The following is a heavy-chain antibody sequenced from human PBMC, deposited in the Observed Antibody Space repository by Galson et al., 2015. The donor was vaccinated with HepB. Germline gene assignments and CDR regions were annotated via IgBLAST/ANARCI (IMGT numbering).Heavy chain of an antibody. CDR1: GGTFSSYA. D-gene: IGHD3-3*01. CDR3: ATTRADFWSGYYTINWFDP. Sequence: SVKVSCKASGGTFSSYAISWVRQAPGQGLEWMGRIIPILGIANYAQKFQGRVTITADKSTSTAYMELSSLRSEDTAVYYCATTRADFWSGYYTINWFDPWGQGTLVTVSP. CDR2: IIPILGIA. V-gene: IGHV1-69*04. J-gene: IGHJ5*02.